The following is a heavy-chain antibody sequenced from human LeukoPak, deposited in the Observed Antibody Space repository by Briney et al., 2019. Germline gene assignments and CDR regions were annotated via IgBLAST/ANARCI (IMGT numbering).Heavy chain of an antibody. Sequence: GGFLRLSCAVSGFTFSSYSVNWVRQAPGKGLEWVSSISSSSSYIYYADSVKGRFTISRDNAKNSLYPQMNSLRAEDTAVYYCARDATVVGDFDYWGQGTLVTVSS. D-gene: IGHD1-26*01. CDR1: GFTFSSYS. CDR3: ARDATVVGDFDY. V-gene: IGHV3-21*01. CDR2: ISSSSSYI. J-gene: IGHJ4*02.